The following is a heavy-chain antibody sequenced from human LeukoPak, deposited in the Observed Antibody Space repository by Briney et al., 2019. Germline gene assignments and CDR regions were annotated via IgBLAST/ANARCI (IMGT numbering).Heavy chain of an antibody. CDR1: GFTFSSYA. V-gene: IGHV3-64*01. Sequence: GGSLRLSCAASGFTFSSYAMHCVRQAPGKGLEYVSAISSNGGSTYYANSVKGRFTISRDNSKNTLYLQMGSLRAEDMAVYYCARGAKGDLYDYWGQGTLVTVSS. CDR3: ARGAKGDLYDY. CDR2: ISSNGGST. D-gene: IGHD2-21*01. J-gene: IGHJ4*02.